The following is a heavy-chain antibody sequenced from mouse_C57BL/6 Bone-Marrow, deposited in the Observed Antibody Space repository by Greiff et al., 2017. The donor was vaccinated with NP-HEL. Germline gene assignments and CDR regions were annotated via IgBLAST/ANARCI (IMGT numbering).Heavy chain of an antibody. D-gene: IGHD2-4*01. CDR3: ARLYYDYEWFAY. CDR1: GFTFSSYG. J-gene: IGHJ3*01. V-gene: IGHV5-6*01. Sequence: EVHLVESGGDLVKPGGSLKLSCAASGFTFSSYGMSWVRQTPDKRLEWVATISSGGSYTYYPDNVKGRFTISRDNAKNTLYLQMSSLKSEDTAMYYCARLYYDYEWFAYWGPATLVTVSA. CDR2: ISSGGSYT.